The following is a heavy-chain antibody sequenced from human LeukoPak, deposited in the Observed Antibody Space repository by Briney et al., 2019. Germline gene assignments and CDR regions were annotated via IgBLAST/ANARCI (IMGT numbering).Heavy chain of an antibody. CDR3: ALNLGSYPRHPFFDY. CDR1: DGSISSYY. Sequence: SETLSLTCTVSDGSISSYYWSWIRQPPGKGLEWIGYIYYSGSTNYNPSVKSRVTMSVDTSKNQFSLKLSSVTAADTAVYYCALNLGSYPRHPFFDYWGQGTLVTVSS. J-gene: IGHJ4*02. CDR2: IYYSGST. V-gene: IGHV4-59*08. D-gene: IGHD1-26*01.